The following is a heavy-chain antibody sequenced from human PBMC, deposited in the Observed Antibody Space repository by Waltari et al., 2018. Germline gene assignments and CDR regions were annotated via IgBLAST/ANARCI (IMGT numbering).Heavy chain of an antibody. Sequence: EVRLAESGGGLVKPGGSLRLSCTAPGFGLSDYDRIWVRQDPGTGLEWVSYIGGTHSNIFYADSVKGRFTVSRDNAKNSLYLQMDNLRAEDSGLYFCTRDLYGSGGDWFDPWGQGTLVTVSS. V-gene: IGHV3-21*03. J-gene: IGHJ5*02. CDR2: IGGTHSNI. CDR3: TRDLYGSGGDWFDP. D-gene: IGHD3-10*01. CDR1: GFGLSDYD.